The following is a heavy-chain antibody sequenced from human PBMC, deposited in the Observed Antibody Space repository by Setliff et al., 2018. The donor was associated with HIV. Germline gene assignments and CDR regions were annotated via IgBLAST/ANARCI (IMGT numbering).Heavy chain of an antibody. Sequence: LSLTCTVSGGSISSGDSYWSWIRQPPGKGLEWIGYIYYSGSTYYNPSLKSRVTISVDTSKNQFSLKLSSVTAADTAVYYCARDSVVKPGGMDVWGQGTTVTVSS. CDR1: GGSISSGDSY. D-gene: IGHD2-15*01. J-gene: IGHJ6*02. V-gene: IGHV4-30-4*08. CDR3: ARDSVVKPGGMDV. CDR2: IYYSGST.